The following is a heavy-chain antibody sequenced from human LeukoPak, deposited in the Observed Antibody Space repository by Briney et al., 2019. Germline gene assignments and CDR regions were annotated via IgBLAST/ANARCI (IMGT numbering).Heavy chain of an antibody. V-gene: IGHV4-4*07. J-gene: IGHJ3*02. CDR1: GGSISSYY. Sequence: SETLSLTCTVSGGSISSYYWSWIRQPAGKGLEWIGRIYTSGSTNYNPSLKSRVTMSADTSKNQFSLKLSSVTAADTAVYYCARDYCSGGSCYLSPDAFDIWGQGTMVTVSS. CDR2: IYTSGST. CDR3: ARDYCSGGSCYLSPDAFDI. D-gene: IGHD2-15*01.